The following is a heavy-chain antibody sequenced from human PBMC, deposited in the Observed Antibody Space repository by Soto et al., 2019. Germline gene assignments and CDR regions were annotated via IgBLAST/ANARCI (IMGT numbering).Heavy chain of an antibody. J-gene: IGHJ4*02. D-gene: IGHD6-6*01. CDR1: GFTFSNYA. CDR2: ISSAVNT. CDR3: AKQVRDGTSSPYYFDY. V-gene: IGHV3-23*01. Sequence: GGSLRLSCAGSGFTFSNYAMSWVRQAPGKGLEWVSAISSAVNTYYADSVKGRFTISRDNSKNTLCLQMNSLRAEATAVYYCAKQVRDGTSSPYYFDYWGQGTLVTVSS.